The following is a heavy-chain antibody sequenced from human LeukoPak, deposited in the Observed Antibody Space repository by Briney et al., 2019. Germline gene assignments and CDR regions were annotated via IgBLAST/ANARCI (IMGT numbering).Heavy chain of an antibody. J-gene: IGHJ5*02. CDR3: AKGDSGYYYDSSGYLNWFDP. CDR2: IYSGGST. CDR1: GFTVGSNY. Sequence: PGGSLRLSCAASGFTVGSNYMSWVRQAPGKGLEWVSVIYSGGSTYYVDSVKGRFTISRDNSKNTLSLQMNSLRAEDTAVYYCAKGDSGYYYDSSGYLNWFDPWGQGTLVTVSS. V-gene: IGHV3-53*01. D-gene: IGHD3-22*01.